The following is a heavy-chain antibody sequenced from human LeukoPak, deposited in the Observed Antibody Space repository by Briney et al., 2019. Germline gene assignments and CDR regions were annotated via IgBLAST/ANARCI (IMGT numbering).Heavy chain of an antibody. J-gene: IGHJ4*02. CDR1: GGSISSSSYY. D-gene: IGHD3-9*01. CDR3: ARDSSGWLLVFDY. Sequence: SETLSLTCTVSGGSISSSSYYWGWIRQPPGKGLEWIGSIYYSGSTYYNPSLKSRVTISVDTSKNQFSLKLSSVTAADTAVYYCARDSSGWLLVFDYWGQGTLVTVSS. CDR2: IYYSGST. V-gene: IGHV4-39*07.